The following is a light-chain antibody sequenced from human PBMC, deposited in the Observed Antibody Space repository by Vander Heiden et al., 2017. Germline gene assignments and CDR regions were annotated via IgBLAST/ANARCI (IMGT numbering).Light chain of an antibody. CDR3: RQGLQTPHT. Sequence: DIVMTQSPLFLPVTPGEPASISCRSNHSLLHYNGYNFLDWYLQKPGQSPQLLIYLASDRAPGVPDRFSGSGSGTDFTLRISRVEAEDVGVYYCRQGLQTPHTFGGGTTVEIK. CDR1: HSLLHYNGYNF. V-gene: IGKV2-28*01. J-gene: IGKJ4*01. CDR2: LAS.